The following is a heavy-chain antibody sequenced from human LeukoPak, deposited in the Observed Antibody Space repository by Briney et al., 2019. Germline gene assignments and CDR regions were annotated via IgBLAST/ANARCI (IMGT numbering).Heavy chain of an antibody. V-gene: IGHV4-59*08. CDR1: GGSIRSYY. Sequence: SETLSLTCTVSGGSIRSYYWSWIRQPPGKGLEWIGYIFNSVNTNYNPSLESRVTISVDTSRNQFSLKLRSVTAADTAVYYCAIRTTRGDFHGYDTDYYYGMDVWGQGTTVTVSS. J-gene: IGHJ6*02. CDR2: IFNSVNT. D-gene: IGHD3-9*01. CDR3: AIRTTRGDFHGYDTDYYYGMDV.